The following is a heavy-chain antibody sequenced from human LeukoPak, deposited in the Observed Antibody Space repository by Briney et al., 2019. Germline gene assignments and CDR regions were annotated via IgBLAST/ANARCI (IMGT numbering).Heavy chain of an antibody. CDR1: GYTFTGYY. Sequence: ASVKVSCKASGYTFTGYYMHWVRQAPGQGLEWMGRINPNSGGTNYAQKFQGRVTMTRDTSISTAHMELSRLRSDDTAVYYCARGVVGESYYFDYWGQGTLVTVSS. CDR3: ARGVVGESYYFDY. CDR2: INPNSGGT. D-gene: IGHD1-26*01. V-gene: IGHV1-2*06. J-gene: IGHJ4*02.